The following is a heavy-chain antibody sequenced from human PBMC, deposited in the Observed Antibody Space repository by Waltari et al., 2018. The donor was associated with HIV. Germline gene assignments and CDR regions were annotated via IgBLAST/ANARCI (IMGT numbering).Heavy chain of an antibody. J-gene: IGHJ4*02. Sequence: QVQLQESGPGLVKPSETLSLTCTVSGYSISSGYYWGWIRQPPGKGLGWIGSIYHSGSTYYNPSLKSRVTISVDTSKNQFSLKLSSVTAADTAVYYCARVFKGYSYGHTSDYWGQGTLVTVSS. CDR1: GYSISSGYY. CDR2: IYHSGST. V-gene: IGHV4-38-2*02. D-gene: IGHD5-18*01. CDR3: ARVFKGYSYGHTSDY.